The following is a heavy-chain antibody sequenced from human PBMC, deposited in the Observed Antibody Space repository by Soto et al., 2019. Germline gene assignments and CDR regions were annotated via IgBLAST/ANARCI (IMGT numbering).Heavy chain of an antibody. D-gene: IGHD2-2*01. J-gene: IGHJ4*02. V-gene: IGHV2-5*02. Sequence: QITLKESGPTLVKPTQTLTLTCTFSGFSLSTTAEGVGWIRQPPGKALECLALIYWDDDERYSPSLKSRLTITKDTSKNQVVLTMTTVDPVDTATYYCAHGSCSSADCYPNPYLDYWGQGILVTVSS. CDR3: AHGSCSSADCYPNPYLDY. CDR1: GFSLSTTAEG. CDR2: IYWDDDE.